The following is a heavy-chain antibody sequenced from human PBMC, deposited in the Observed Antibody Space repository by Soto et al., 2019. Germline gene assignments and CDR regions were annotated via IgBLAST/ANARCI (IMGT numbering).Heavy chain of an antibody. V-gene: IGHV4-34*01. CDR3: ARDKITGLFDY. CDR1: GGSFSGYY. Sequence: SETLSLSCAVYGGSFSGYYWTWIRQPPGTGLEWIGEINHSGSTNYNPSLKSRVTISVDTSKNQFSLKLTSVTAAVTAVYYCARDKITGLFDYWGQGTLVT. D-gene: IGHD2-8*02. CDR2: INHSGST. J-gene: IGHJ4*02.